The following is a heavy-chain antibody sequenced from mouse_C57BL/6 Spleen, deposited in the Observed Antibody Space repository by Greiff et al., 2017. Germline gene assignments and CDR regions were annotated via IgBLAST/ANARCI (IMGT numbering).Heavy chain of an antibody. J-gene: IGHJ2*01. Sequence: EVKLQQSGAELVRPGASVKLSCTASGFNIKDYYMHWVKQRPEQGLEWIGRIDPEDGDTEDAPKFQGKATMTADTSSNTAYLQLSSLTSEDTAVYYCTTTTPVATGHWGQGTTLTVSS. D-gene: IGHD1-1*01. V-gene: IGHV14-1*01. CDR3: TTTTPVATGH. CDR2: IDPEDGDT. CDR1: GFNIKDYY.